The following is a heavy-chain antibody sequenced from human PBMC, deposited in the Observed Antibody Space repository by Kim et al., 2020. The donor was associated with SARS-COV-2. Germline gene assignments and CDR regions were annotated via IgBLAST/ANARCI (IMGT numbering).Heavy chain of an antibody. CDR3: AREGRSSSSYGMDV. V-gene: IGHV6-1*01. J-gene: IGHJ6*02. Sequence: AVSVKSRITINPDTAKNQFSLQLNSVTPEDTAVYYCAREGRSSSSYGMDVWGQGTTVTVSS. D-gene: IGHD6-13*01.